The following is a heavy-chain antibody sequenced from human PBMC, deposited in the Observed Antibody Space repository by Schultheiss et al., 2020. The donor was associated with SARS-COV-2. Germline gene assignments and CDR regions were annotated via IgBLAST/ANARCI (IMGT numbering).Heavy chain of an antibody. V-gene: IGHV1-69*13. CDR3: ARDLGLAVAPRSDY. Sequence: SVKVSCKASGGTFSSYAISWVRQAPGQGLEWMGGIIPIFGTANYAQKFQGRVTITADESTSTAYMELSSLRSDDTAVYYCARDLGLAVAPRSDYWGQGTLVTVSS. J-gene: IGHJ4*02. CDR2: IIPIFGTA. CDR1: GGTFSSYA. D-gene: IGHD6-19*01.